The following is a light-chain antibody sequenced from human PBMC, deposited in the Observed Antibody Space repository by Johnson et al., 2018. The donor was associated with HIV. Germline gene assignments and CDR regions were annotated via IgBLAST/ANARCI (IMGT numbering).Light chain of an antibody. CDR2: DNA. J-gene: IGLJ1*01. CDR1: YSNIGSNY. V-gene: IGLV1-51*01. Sequence: QSVLTQPPSVSAAPGQEVTISCSGSYSNIGSNYVSWYQQLPGTAPKLLIYDNAKRPSGIPDRFSGSKSGTSAPLGITGLHTGDEAGYYCVTWDRRRSAPYVLGTGTKVTVL. CDR3: VTWDRRRSAPYV.